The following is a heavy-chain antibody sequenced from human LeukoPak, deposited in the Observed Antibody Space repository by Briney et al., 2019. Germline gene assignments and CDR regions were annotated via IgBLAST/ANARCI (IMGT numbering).Heavy chain of an antibody. J-gene: IGHJ4*02. V-gene: IGHV3-21*05. CDR1: GFTFSSYS. D-gene: IGHD3-22*01. Sequence: GGSLRLSCAASGFTFSSYSMNWVRQAPGKGLEWVSYISSRSSYRNYADSVKGRFTISRDNAKNSLYLQMNSLRAEDTAVYYCARDIGTYDSSSYYSDYWGQGTLVTVSS. CDR2: ISSRSSYR. CDR3: ARDIGTYDSSSYYSDY.